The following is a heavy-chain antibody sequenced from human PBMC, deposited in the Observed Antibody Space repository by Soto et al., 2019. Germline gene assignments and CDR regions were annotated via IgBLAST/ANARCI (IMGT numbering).Heavy chain of an antibody. Sequence: ASVKVSCKASGYTFTSYYMHWVRQAPGQGLEWMGIINPSGGSTSYAQKFQGRVTMTRDTSTSTVYMELSSLRSEDTAVYYCASGSVYYCFWRGAGSKYYYGMDVWGQGTTVTVSS. J-gene: IGHJ6*02. D-gene: IGHD3-3*01. CDR3: ASGSVYYCFWRGAGSKYYYGMDV. V-gene: IGHV1-46*01. CDR2: INPSGGST. CDR1: GYTFTSYY.